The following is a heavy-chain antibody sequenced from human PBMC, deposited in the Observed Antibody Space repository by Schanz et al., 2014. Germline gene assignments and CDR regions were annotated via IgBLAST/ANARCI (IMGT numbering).Heavy chain of an antibody. CDR1: GFTFSAYA. CDR3: ARDRRNADLDY. D-gene: IGHD1-1*01. CDR2: ITYNGGTI. J-gene: IGHJ4*02. V-gene: IGHV3-48*01. Sequence: EVHLLESGGGLVPPGGSLRLSCAASGFTFSAYAMTWVRQAPGKGLEWISYITYNGGTIYYADSVKGRFTISRDNAKNSLYLEMNSLRAEDTALYYCARDRRNADLDYWGQGTLVTVSS.